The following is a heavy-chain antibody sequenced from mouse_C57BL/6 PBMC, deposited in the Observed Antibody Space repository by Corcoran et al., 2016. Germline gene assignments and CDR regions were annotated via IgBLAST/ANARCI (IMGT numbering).Heavy chain of an antibody. V-gene: IGHV1-26*01. CDR1: GYTFTDYY. Sequence: EVQLQQSGPELVKPGASVKISCKASGYTFTDYYMNWVKQSHGKSLEWIGDINPNNGGTSYNQKFKGKAILTVDKSSSTAYMELRSLTSEDSAVYYCARERYDGYPWFAYWGQGTLVTVSA. CDR2: INPNNGGT. J-gene: IGHJ3*01. CDR3: ARERYDGYPWFAY. D-gene: IGHD2-3*01.